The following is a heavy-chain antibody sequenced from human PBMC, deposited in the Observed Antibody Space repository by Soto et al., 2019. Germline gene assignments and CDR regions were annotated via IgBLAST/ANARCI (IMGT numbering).Heavy chain of an antibody. V-gene: IGHV1-2*02. Sequence: ASVKVSCKASGYTFTGYYMHWVRQAPGQGHEWMGWINPNSGGTNYAQKFQGRVTMTRDTSISTAYMELSRLRSDDTAVYYCARDSYSSGWYSDYWGQGTLVTVSS. CDR1: GYTFTGYY. CDR3: ARDSYSSGWYSDY. J-gene: IGHJ4*02. D-gene: IGHD6-19*01. CDR2: INPNSGGT.